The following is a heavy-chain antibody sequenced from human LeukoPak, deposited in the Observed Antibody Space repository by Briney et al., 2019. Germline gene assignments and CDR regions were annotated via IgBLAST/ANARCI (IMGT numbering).Heavy chain of an antibody. CDR1: GFTFSSYS. V-gene: IGHV3-21*01. Sequence: PGGSLRLSCAASGFTFSSYSMNWVRQAPGKGLEWVSSISSSSSYIYYADSVKGRFTISRDNAKNSLYLQMNSLRAEDTAVYYCARDVPYYYESSGYYSLGFDIWGQGTMVTVPS. J-gene: IGHJ3*02. D-gene: IGHD3-22*01. CDR2: ISSSSSYI. CDR3: ARDVPYYYESSGYYSLGFDI.